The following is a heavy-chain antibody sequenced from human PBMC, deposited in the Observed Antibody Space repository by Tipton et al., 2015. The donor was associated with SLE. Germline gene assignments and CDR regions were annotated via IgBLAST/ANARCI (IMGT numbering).Heavy chain of an antibody. CDR1: GGSISSGYYY. CDR3: ARGRYSYGLHLDY. V-gene: IGHV4-30-4*01. D-gene: IGHD5-18*01. Sequence: TLSLTCTVSGGSISSGYYYWSWIRQPPGKGLEWIGYIYYSGSTYYNPSLKSRVTISVDTSKNQFSLKLSSVTAADTAVYYCARGRYSYGLHLDYWGQGTLVTVSS. CDR2: IYYSGST. J-gene: IGHJ4*02.